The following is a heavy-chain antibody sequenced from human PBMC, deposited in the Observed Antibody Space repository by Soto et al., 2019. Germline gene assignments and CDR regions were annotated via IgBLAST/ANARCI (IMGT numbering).Heavy chain of an antibody. D-gene: IGHD5-18*01. CDR3: ARASNKRGYSYVPDY. Sequence: PSETLSLTCTVSGGTISSWYWSWIRQPPGKGLEWIGYIYYSGSTNCNPSLKSRVTISVDTSKNQFSLKLSSVTAADTAVYYCARASNKRGYSYVPDYSAQGSLVIGSS. CDR2: IYYSGST. J-gene: IGHJ4*02. CDR1: GGTISSWY. V-gene: IGHV4-59*08.